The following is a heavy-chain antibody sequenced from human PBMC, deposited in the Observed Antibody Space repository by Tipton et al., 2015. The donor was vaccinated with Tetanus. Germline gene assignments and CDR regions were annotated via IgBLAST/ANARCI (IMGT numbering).Heavy chain of an antibody. V-gene: IGHV4-39*07. Sequence: LRLSCTVSGGSLSMGTYYWGWIRQPPGKGLEWIGNIYYSGSTNYNPSLKSRVTISVDTSKNQFSLKLSSVTAADTAVYYCARGTGDYWGQGTLVTVS. D-gene: IGHD1-14*01. J-gene: IGHJ4*02. CDR3: ARGTGDY. CDR1: GGSLSMGTYY. CDR2: IYYSGST.